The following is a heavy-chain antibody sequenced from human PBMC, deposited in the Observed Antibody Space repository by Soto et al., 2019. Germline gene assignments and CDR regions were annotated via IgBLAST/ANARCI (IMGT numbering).Heavy chain of an antibody. CDR2: INDRGSI. Sequence: QVQLQQWGAVPLRPLETLSLTCGVSGGSFSVYYWAWIRQSPGTGLEWIGEINDRGSINYTPTLKSRVSISVDTSKNHYSLNLRSVTAADTAVYYCARESHDILTGPPWVWYFDLWGRGTLVTVSS. D-gene: IGHD3-9*01. J-gene: IGHJ2*01. V-gene: IGHV4-34*01. CDR3: ARESHDILTGPPWVWYFDL. CDR1: GGSFSVYY.